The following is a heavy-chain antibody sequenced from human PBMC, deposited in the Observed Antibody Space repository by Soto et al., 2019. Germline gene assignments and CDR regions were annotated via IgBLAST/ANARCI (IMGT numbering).Heavy chain of an antibody. Sequence: GGSLRLSCAASGFTFSIYAMTWVRQAPGKGLEWVSGISESGINTYYADSVKGRFTISRDNSKNTLYLQMNSLRAEDTAVYYCAKYGDLMTTAYFDYWGQGTLVTV. CDR1: GFTFSIYA. CDR2: ISESGINT. D-gene: IGHD4-4*01. CDR3: AKYGDLMTTAYFDY. V-gene: IGHV3-23*01. J-gene: IGHJ4*02.